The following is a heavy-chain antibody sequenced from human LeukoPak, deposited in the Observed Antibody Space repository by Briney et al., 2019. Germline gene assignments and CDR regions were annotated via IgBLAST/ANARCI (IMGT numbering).Heavy chain of an antibody. CDR2: ISYDGSKK. D-gene: IGHD6-19*01. J-gene: IGHJ4*02. Sequence: GGSLRLSCATSGFTFSSYGMHWVRQAPGRGLERVAIISYDGSKKYYAYSVKGRFTISRDNSKNTVYLQMNSLSGEDTAVYNCAKDRLAEQWLAPLDYWGQGTLVTVSS. CDR1: GFTFSSYG. CDR3: AKDRLAEQWLAPLDY. V-gene: IGHV3-30*18.